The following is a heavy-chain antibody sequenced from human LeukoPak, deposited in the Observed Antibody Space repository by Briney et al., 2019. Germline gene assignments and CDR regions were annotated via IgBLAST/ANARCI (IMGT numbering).Heavy chain of an antibody. V-gene: IGHV3-30*18. D-gene: IGHD2-2*01. CDR1: GFTFSSYG. Sequence: PGGSLRLSCAASGFTFSSYGMHWVRQAPGKGLEWVAVISYDGSNKYYADSVKGRFTISRDNSKNTLYLQMNSLRAEDTAVYYCAKVLYNFRHLVPAAQSYNAFDIWGQGTMVTVSS. CDR2: ISYDGSNK. J-gene: IGHJ3*02. CDR3: AKVLYNFRHLVPAAQSYNAFDI.